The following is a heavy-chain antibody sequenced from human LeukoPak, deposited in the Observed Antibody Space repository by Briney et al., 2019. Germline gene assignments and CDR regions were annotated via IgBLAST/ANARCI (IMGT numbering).Heavy chain of an antibody. CDR2: INPNSGGT. CDR3: ARVTVGATNDYPSDY. D-gene: IGHD1-26*01. V-gene: IGHV1-2*06. J-gene: IGHJ4*02. Sequence: ASVKVSCKASGYTFTGYYMHWVGQAPGQGLEWMGRINPNSGGTNNAQKFQGRITMTRDTSISTAYMELSRLRSDDTAVYYCARVTVGATNDYPSDYWGQGTLVTVSS. CDR1: GYTFTGYY.